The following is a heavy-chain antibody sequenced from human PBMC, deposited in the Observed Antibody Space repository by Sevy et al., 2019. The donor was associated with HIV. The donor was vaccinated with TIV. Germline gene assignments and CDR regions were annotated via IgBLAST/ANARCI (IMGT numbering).Heavy chain of an antibody. CDR2: IKEDGSEK. V-gene: IGHV3-7*01. D-gene: IGHD2-15*01. Sequence: GGSLRLSCAASGFSFSSFWMSWGRQSPGKGLEWVANIKEDGSEKYYVDSVKGRFTISRDNAKNSLYLQMNSLRAEDTAVYYCAREGQWSHPGDYWGQGTLVTVSS. J-gene: IGHJ4*02. CDR1: GFSFSSFW. CDR3: AREGQWSHPGDY.